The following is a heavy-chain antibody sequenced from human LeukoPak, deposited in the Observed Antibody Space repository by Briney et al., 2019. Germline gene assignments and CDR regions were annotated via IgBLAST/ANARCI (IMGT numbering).Heavy chain of an antibody. CDR2: INHSGST. CDR3: ARGGGGYCSGDSCFNPDWFDP. D-gene: IGHD2-15*01. J-gene: IGHJ5*02. CDR1: GGSISGYY. Sequence: PSETLSLTCAVYGGSISGYYWSWISQPRGKGLEWIGEINHSGSTNYNPSLKSRVTISVDTSKNQFSLKLSSVTAADTAVYYCARGGGGYCSGDSCFNPDWFDPWGQGTLVTVSS. V-gene: IGHV4-34*01.